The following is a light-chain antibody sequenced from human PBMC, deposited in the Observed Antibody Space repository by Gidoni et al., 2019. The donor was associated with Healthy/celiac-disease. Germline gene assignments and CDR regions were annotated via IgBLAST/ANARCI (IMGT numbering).Light chain of an antibody. J-gene: IGKJ1*01. CDR3: QQYGSSPRT. CDR2: GAS. CDR1: QSVSSSY. V-gene: IGKV3-20*01. Sequence: ETVLTQSPGTLSLSPGERATLSCRASQSVSSSYLAWYQQKPGQAPRLLIYGASSRATGIPDRFSGSGSGTDFTLTISRLEPEDFAVYYCQQYGSSPRTFXQXTKVESK.